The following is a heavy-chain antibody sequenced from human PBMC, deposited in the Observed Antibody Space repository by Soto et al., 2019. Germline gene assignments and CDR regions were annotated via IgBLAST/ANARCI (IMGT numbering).Heavy chain of an antibody. CDR1: GFTFSSYA. V-gene: IGHV3-30-3*01. CDR2: ISNAGSNK. D-gene: IGHD3-3*01. J-gene: IGHJ4*02. Sequence: QVQLVESGGGVVQPGSSLRLSCAASGFTFSSYAMHWVRQAPGKGLEWVAVISNAGSNKYYADSVKGRFTISRDKSKNTLYLQMNSLRAEDTAVYYCAREEAGSGFVFDCWGQGTLVTVSS. CDR3: AREEAGSGFVFDC.